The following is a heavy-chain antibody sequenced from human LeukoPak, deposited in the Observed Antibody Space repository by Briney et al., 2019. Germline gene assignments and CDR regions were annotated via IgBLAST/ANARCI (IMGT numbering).Heavy chain of an antibody. D-gene: IGHD6-13*01. CDR3: ARTYSSSWYGNWFDP. CDR2: IYTSGST. V-gene: IGHV4-4*07. CDR1: GGSISSYY. J-gene: IGHJ5*02. Sequence: SETLSLTHTVSGGSISSYYWSWIRQPAGKGLEWIGRIYTSGSTNYNPSLKSRVTMSVDTSKNQFSLKLSSVTAADTAVYYCARTYSSSWYGNWFDPWGQGTLVTVSS.